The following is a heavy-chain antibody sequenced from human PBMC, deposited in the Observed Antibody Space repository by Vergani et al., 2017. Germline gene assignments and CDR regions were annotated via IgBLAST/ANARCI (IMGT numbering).Heavy chain of an antibody. CDR3: AILITMVRGVIITEFDC. CDR1: GGTFSSYA. V-gene: IGHV1-69*01. Sequence: QVQLVESGGGVVQPGSSVKVSCKASGGTFSSYAISWVRQAPGQGLEWMGGIIPIFGTANYAQKFQGRVTITADESTSTAYMELGSLRSEDTAVYYCAILITMVRGVIITEFDCWSQGTLVTVYS. D-gene: IGHD3-10*01. CDR2: IIPIFGTA. J-gene: IGHJ4*02.